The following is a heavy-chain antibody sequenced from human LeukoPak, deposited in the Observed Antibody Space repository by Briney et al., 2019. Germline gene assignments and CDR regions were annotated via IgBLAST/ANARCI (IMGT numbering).Heavy chain of an antibody. CDR3: ARDSSYYYDSSGYYYYYYGMDV. J-gene: IGHJ6*02. D-gene: IGHD3-22*01. V-gene: IGHV3-53*01. CDR2: IYSGGST. CDR1: GFTVSSNY. Sequence: PGGSLRLSCAASGFTVSSNYMSWVRQAPGKGLEWVSVIYSGGSTYYADSVKGRFTISRDNSKNTLYLQMNSLRAEDTAVYYCARDSSYYYDSSGYYYYYYGMDVWGQGTTVTVSS.